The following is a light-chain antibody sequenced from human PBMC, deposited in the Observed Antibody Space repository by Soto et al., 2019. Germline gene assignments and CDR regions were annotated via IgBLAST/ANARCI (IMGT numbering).Light chain of an antibody. Sequence: QSALTQPASVSGSPGQSITISCTGTSSDVGGYTYVSWFQQHPGKAPELMIYEVSNRPSGVSNRVSGSKSGNTASLTISGLQAEDEADYYCTSYTSTSALFVFGPGPKVTVL. V-gene: IGLV2-14*01. CDR3: TSYTSTSALFV. J-gene: IGLJ1*01. CDR2: EVS. CDR1: SSDVGGYTY.